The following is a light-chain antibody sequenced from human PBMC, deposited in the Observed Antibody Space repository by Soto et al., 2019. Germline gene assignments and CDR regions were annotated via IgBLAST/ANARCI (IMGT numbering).Light chain of an antibody. J-gene: IGKJ4*01. CDR1: QSVNSNY. Sequence: EIVLTQSPGTLSLPPGERATLSCRATQSVNSNYLAWYQQKLGQAPRLLIYGASSRPTGIPDRFSGSGSGTDFTLTISRLEPEDFAVYYCHQYGGSPLTFGGGTKVEI. CDR3: HQYGGSPLT. V-gene: IGKV3-20*01. CDR2: GAS.